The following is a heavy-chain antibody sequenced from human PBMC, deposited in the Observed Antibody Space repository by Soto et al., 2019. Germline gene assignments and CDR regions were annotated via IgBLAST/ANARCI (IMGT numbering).Heavy chain of an antibody. J-gene: IGHJ6*02. D-gene: IGHD6-13*01. CDR3: AKGTSSSPYYGMDV. Sequence: PGGPKRHPWTASGFTFSSYAMSWIRKATGKGLEWVSAISGSGGSTYYADSVKGRFTISRDNSKNTLYLQMNSLRAEDTAVYYCAKGTSSSPYYGMDVWGQGTTVTV. V-gene: IGHV3-23*01. CDR2: ISGSGGST. CDR1: GFTFSSYA.